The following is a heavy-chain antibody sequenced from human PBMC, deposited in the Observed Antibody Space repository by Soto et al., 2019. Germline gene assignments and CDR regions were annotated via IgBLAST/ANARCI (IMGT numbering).Heavy chain of an antibody. Sequence: SVKVSCKASGGTFSSYAISWVRQAPGQGLEWMGGIIPIFGTANYAQKFQGRVTITADKSTSTAYMELSSLRSEDTAVYYCARGDFWSGYYRWGQGPNYYYGMD. CDR2: IIPIFGTA. D-gene: IGHD3-3*01. CDR1: GGTFSSYA. J-gene: IGHJ6*01. V-gene: IGHV1-69*06. CDR3: ARGDFWSGYYRWGQGPNYYYGMD.